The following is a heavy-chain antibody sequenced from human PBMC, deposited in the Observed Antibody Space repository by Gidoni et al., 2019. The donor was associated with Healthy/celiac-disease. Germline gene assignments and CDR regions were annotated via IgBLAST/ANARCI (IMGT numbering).Heavy chain of an antibody. Sequence: QVQLQQWGAGLLKPSETLSLTCAVYGGSFSGYYWSWIRQPPGKGLEWIGEINHSGSTNYNPSLKSRVTISVDTSKNQFSLKLSSVTAADTAVYYCARASVVVIAIDYWGQGTLVTVSS. CDR2: INHSGST. CDR1: GGSFSGYY. V-gene: IGHV4-34*01. CDR3: ARASVVVIAIDY. J-gene: IGHJ4*02. D-gene: IGHD2-21*01.